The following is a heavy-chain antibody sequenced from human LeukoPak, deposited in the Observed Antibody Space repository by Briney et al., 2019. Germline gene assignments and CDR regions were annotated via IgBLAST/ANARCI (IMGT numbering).Heavy chain of an antibody. Sequence: PGGPLRLSCAASGYSFTAYGMGWVRQAPGKGPEWVAAISFNTHYPDSVKGRFTIPRDNSKNTLYLQMNNLRAEDTAVYYCVKGHTDYYFTIDSWGQGTLVTVSS. V-gene: IGHV3-23*01. CDR2: ISFNT. CDR3: VKGHTDYYFTIDS. J-gene: IGHJ4*02. D-gene: IGHD2/OR15-2a*01. CDR1: GYSFTAYG.